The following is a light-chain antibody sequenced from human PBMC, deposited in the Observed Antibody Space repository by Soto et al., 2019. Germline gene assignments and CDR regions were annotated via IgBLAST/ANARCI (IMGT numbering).Light chain of an antibody. Sequence: EIVLTQSPGTLSLSPGERATLSCRASQSVSSSYLAWYQHKPGQAPRLLIYGASSRATGIPDRFSGSGSGTDFTLAISRLEPEDGVEYYCQQYGSSPRLTFGGGTKVEIK. CDR2: GAS. V-gene: IGKV3-20*01. CDR3: QQYGSSPRLT. J-gene: IGKJ4*01. CDR1: QSVSSSY.